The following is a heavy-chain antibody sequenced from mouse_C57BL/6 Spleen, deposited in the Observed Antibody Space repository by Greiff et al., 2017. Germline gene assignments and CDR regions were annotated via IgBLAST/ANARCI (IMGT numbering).Heavy chain of an antibody. CDR1: GYTFTSYW. V-gene: IGHV1-69*01. D-gene: IGHD1-1*01. CDR2: IDPSDSYT. J-gene: IGHJ4*01. CDR3: ARSRGYYGSSRGYYAMDY. Sequence: QVQLQQPGAELVMPGASVKLSCKASGYTFTSYWMHWVKQRPGQGLEWIGEIDPSDSYTNYNQKFKGKSTLTVDKSSSTAYMQLSSLTSEDSAVYYCARSRGYYGSSRGYYAMDYWGQGTSVTVSS.